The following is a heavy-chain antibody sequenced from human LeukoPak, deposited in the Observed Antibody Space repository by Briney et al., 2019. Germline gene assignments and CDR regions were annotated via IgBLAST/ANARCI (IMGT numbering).Heavy chain of an antibody. J-gene: IGHJ4*02. V-gene: IGHV4-39*07. CDR1: GGSISSSNYY. CDR3: ARDRRPFDY. Sequence: PSVTLSLTCTVSGGSISSSNYYWGWIRQPPGKGLEWIGSIFYSGSTYYNPSLKSRVTISVDTSKTQFSLKLSSVTAADTAVYYCARDRRPFDYWGLGTLVTVSS. CDR2: IFYSGST.